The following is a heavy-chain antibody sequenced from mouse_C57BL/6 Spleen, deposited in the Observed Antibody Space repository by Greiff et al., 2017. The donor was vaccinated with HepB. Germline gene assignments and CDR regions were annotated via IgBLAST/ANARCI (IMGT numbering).Heavy chain of an antibody. V-gene: IGHV1-15*01. CDR1: GYTFTDYE. Sequence: QVQLQQSGAELVRPGASVTLSCKASGYTFTDYEMHWVKQTPVHGLEWIGAIDPETGGTAYNQKFKGKAILTADKSSSTAYMELRSLKSEDSAVYYCTRWGTTVVGYAMDYWGQGTSVTVSS. D-gene: IGHD1-1*01. J-gene: IGHJ4*01. CDR3: TRWGTTVVGYAMDY. CDR2: IDPETGGT.